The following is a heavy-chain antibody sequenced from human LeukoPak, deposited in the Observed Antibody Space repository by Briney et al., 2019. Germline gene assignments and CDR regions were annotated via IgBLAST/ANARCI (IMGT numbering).Heavy chain of an antibody. J-gene: IGHJ4*02. D-gene: IGHD3-22*01. CDR1: GYTLTELS. Sequence: GASVKVSCKVSGYTLTELSMHWVRQAPGKGLEWMGWISAYNGNTNYAQKLQGRVTMTTDTSTSTAYMELRSLRSDDTAVYYCAGISTYYYDSSGYYYEDYWGQGTLVTVSS. V-gene: IGHV1-18*01. CDR2: ISAYNGNT. CDR3: AGISTYYYDSSGYYYEDY.